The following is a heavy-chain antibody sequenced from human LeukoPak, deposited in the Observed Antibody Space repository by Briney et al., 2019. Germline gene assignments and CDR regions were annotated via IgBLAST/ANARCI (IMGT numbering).Heavy chain of an antibody. V-gene: IGHV1-8*01. J-gene: IGHJ4*02. Sequence: ASVKVSCKASGYTFTSYDINWVRQATGQGLGWMGWMNPNSGNTGYAQKFQGRVTMTRNTSISTAYMELSSLRSEDTAVYYCASNLLGHYYDSSGKYYFDYWGQGTLVTVSS. CDR2: MNPNSGNT. D-gene: IGHD3-22*01. CDR3: ASNLLGHYYDSSGKYYFDY. CDR1: GYTFTSYD.